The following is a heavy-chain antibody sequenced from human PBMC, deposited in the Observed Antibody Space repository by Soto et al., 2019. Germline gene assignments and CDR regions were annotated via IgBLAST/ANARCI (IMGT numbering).Heavy chain of an antibody. Sequence: SETLSLTCTVSGGSINSGGYYWSWIRQHPGRGLEWIGYIYYTGSTYYNPSLKSRVTISLDTSKNQFSLKLSSVTAADTAVYYCARASYSSSHNWFDPWGQGTLVTVSS. D-gene: IGHD6-13*01. V-gene: IGHV4-31*03. CDR3: ARASYSSSHNWFDP. CDR1: GGSINSGGYY. CDR2: IYYTGST. J-gene: IGHJ5*02.